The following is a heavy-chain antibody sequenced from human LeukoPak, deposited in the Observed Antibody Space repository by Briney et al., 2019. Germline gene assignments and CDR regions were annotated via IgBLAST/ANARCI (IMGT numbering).Heavy chain of an antibody. CDR1: GFTFSDYH. J-gene: IGHJ5*02. CDR2: IYTSGTT. Sequence: GSLRLSCAASGFTFSDYHMTWIRQAPGKGLEWIGRIYTSGTTNYNPSLDSRVTILLDTSKNRFSLKLSSVTAADTAVYYCARAVGSSESNYFDPWGQGTLATVSS. V-gene: IGHV4-4*08. D-gene: IGHD1-7*01. CDR3: ARAVGSSESNYFDP.